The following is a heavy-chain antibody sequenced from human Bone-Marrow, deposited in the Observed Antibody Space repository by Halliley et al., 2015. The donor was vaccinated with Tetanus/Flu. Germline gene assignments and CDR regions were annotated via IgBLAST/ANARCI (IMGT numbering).Heavy chain of an antibody. CDR2: IYFSGST. J-gene: IGHJ4*02. Sequence: WIGYIYFSGSTISHPPLKGLVPISVDTAKTQFSLKLSSVTAADTAVYYCARGASYNFWRHFDYWGQGTLVTVSS. V-gene: IGHV4-59*09. CDR3: ARGASYNFWRHFDY. D-gene: IGHD3-3*01.